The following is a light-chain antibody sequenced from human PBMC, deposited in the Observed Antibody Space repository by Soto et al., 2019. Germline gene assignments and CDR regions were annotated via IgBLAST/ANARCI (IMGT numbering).Light chain of an antibody. CDR1: NSDVGGYNY. CDR3: RSYTSSSTLVV. J-gene: IGLJ2*01. CDR2: DVS. V-gene: IGLV2-14*01. Sequence: QSALTQPASVSGSPGQSITISCTGTNSDVGGYNYVSWYQQHPGKAPKLMIYDVSNRPSGVSNRFSGSKSGNTASLTISGLQAEDEADYYCRSYTSSSTLVVFGAGTKLTVL.